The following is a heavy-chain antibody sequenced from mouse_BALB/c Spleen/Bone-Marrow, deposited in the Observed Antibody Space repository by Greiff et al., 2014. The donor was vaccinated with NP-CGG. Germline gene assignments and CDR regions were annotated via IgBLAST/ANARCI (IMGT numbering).Heavy chain of an antibody. Sequence: EVQLQQSGPELVKPGASVKMSCKASGYIFTAYVMHWVKQKPGQGLERIGFFNPYNDDSNYNEKFKGKATLTSDKSSSTAYMELSSLTSEDSAVYYCAREGWLLRFDYWGQGTTLTVSS. CDR1: GYIFTAYV. CDR2: FNPYNDDS. J-gene: IGHJ2*01. CDR3: AREGWLLRFDY. D-gene: IGHD2-3*01. V-gene: IGHV1-14*01.